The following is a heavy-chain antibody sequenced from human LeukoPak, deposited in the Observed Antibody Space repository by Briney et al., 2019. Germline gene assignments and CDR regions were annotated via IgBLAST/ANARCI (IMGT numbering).Heavy chain of an antibody. Sequence: ASVKVSCKASGYTFTGYYMHWVRQAPGQGLEWMGSINPNSGGTNYAQKFQGRVTMTRDTSISTAYMELSRLRSDDTAVYYCARGTGIAVAGTLNFDYWGQGTLVTVSS. CDR3: ARGTGIAVAGTLNFDY. CDR2: INPNSGGT. CDR1: GYTFTGYY. V-gene: IGHV1-2*02. D-gene: IGHD6-19*01. J-gene: IGHJ4*02.